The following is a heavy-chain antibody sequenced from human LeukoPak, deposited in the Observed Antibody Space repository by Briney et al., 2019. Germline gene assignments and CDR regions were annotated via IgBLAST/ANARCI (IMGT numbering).Heavy chain of an antibody. Sequence: ASVKVSCKASGYTFTSYGISWVRQAPGQGLEWMGWISAYNGNTNYAQKLQGRVTMTTDTSTSTAYMELRSLRSDDTAVYYCARGLPYCSGGSCYPVFGYWGQGTLVTVSS. D-gene: IGHD2-15*01. CDR1: GYTFTSYG. CDR2: ISAYNGNT. V-gene: IGHV1-18*04. J-gene: IGHJ4*02. CDR3: ARGLPYCSGGSCYPVFGY.